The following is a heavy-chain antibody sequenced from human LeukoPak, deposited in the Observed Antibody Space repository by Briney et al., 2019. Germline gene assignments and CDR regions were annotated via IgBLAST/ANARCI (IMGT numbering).Heavy chain of an antibody. V-gene: IGHV3-23*01. Sequence: QPGGSLRLSCAASGFTFSSYAMSWVRQAPGKGLEWVSAISGSGGSTYYADSVKGRFTISRDNSKNTLYLQMNSLRAEDTAVYYCARPLYSGYDWSFDYWGQGTLVTVSS. CDR2: ISGSGGST. J-gene: IGHJ4*02. CDR1: GFTFSSYA. CDR3: ARPLYSGYDWSFDY. D-gene: IGHD5-12*01.